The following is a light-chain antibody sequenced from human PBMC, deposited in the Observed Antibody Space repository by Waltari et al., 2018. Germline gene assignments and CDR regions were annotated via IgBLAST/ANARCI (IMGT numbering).Light chain of an antibody. Sequence: IVMTQSPATLSVSPGEGATPSCKPSQSLSSNLAWSQQKPGQLPRLLIYGASTRATGIPARFSGSGSGTEFTLTISSLQAEDFAVYYCQERGRTFGQGTKVEIK. J-gene: IGKJ1*01. CDR3: QERGRT. CDR2: GAS. V-gene: IGKV3-15*01. CDR1: QSLSSN.